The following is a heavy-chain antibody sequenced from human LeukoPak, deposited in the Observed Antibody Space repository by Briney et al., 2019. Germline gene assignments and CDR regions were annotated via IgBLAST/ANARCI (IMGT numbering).Heavy chain of an antibody. Sequence: PSETLSLTCAVYGGSFSGYYWSWIRQPPGKGLEWIGEINHSGSTNYNPSLKSRVTTSVDTSKNQFSLKLSSVTAADTAVYYCARVPDVYCSSTSCYPRNVFDIWGQGTMVTVSS. J-gene: IGHJ3*02. D-gene: IGHD2-2*01. CDR1: GGSFSGYY. CDR2: INHSGST. CDR3: ARVPDVYCSSTSCYPRNVFDI. V-gene: IGHV4-34*01.